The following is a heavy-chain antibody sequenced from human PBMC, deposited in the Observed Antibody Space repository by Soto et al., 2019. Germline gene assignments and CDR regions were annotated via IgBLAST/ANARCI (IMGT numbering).Heavy chain of an antibody. CDR3: ERGRHDIVVVPAAPYYYYYVDG. J-gene: IGHJ6*03. D-gene: IGHD2-2*01. Sequence: ASVKVSCKASGYTFTSYDINWVRQATGQGLEWMGWMNPNSGNTGYAQKFQGRVTMTRNTSISTAYMELSSLRSEDTAVYYCERGRHDIVVVPAAPYYYYYVDGWGKGTTVTVAS. CDR2: MNPNSGNT. V-gene: IGHV1-8*01. CDR1: GYTFTSYD.